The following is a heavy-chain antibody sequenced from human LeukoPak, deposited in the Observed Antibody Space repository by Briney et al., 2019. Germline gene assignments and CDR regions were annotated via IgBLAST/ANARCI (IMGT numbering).Heavy chain of an antibody. CDR3: AREEMGATMFTDY. V-gene: IGHV3-66*01. CDR2: IYSATGT. Sequence: GGSLRLSCAAPGFTVSSNYMSWVRQAPGKGLEWVAVIYSATGTYYADSVKGRFTISRDNSENTLYLQMNSLRAEDTAVYYCAREEMGATMFTDYWGQGTLVTVSS. D-gene: IGHD1-26*01. CDR1: GFTVSSNY. J-gene: IGHJ4*02.